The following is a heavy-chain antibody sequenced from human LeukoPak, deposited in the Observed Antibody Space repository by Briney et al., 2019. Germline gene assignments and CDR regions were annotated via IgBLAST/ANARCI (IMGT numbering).Heavy chain of an antibody. CDR2: ISSNGGST. Sequence: GGSLRLSCAASEFTFSSYGTHWVRQAPGKGLEYVSAISSNGGSTYYANSVKGRFTISRDNSKNTLYLQMGSLRAEDMAVYYCARGGWDLVRFYFDYWGQGTLVTVSS. V-gene: IGHV3-64*01. CDR1: EFTFSSYG. CDR3: ARGGWDLVRFYFDY. J-gene: IGHJ4*02. D-gene: IGHD1-26*01.